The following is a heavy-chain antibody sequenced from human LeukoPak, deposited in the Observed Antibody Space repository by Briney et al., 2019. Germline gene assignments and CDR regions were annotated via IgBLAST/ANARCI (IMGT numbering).Heavy chain of an antibody. CDR2: IYPGDSDT. D-gene: IGHD6-13*01. V-gene: IGHV5-51*01. CDR3: ASSYSSSWYDAFDI. J-gene: IGHJ3*02. CDR1: GYSFTSYW. Sequence: LGESLKISCKGSGYSFTSYWIGWVRQMPGKGLEWMGIIYPGDSDTRYSPSFQGQVTISADKSTSTAYLQWSSLKASDTAMYYCASSYSSSWYDAFDIRGQGTMVTVSS.